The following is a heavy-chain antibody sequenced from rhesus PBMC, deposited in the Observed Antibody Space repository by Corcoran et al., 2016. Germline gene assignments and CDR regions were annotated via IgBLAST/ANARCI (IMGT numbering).Heavy chain of an antibody. CDR2: ISGSGGST. CDR3: ARFRGNLDY. V-gene: IGHV4-173*01. J-gene: IGHJ4*01. Sequence: QVQLQESGPGLVKPSDPLSLTCAVSGGSLSSNSWSWIRPPPGKGLEWIGRISGSGGSTDYNPSLKSRVTLSTDTSKNQFSLKLSSVTAADTAVYYCARFRGNLDYWGQGVLVTVSS. D-gene: IGHD3-34*01. CDR1: GGSLSSNS.